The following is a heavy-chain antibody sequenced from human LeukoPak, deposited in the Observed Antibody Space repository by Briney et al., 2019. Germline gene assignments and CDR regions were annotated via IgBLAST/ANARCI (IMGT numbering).Heavy chain of an antibody. V-gene: IGHV1-69*13. CDR3: ARDLYERDSSGHYGGGFDY. J-gene: IGHJ4*02. CDR2: IIPIFGTA. Sequence: GASVKVSCKASGYTFTSYGISWVRQAPGQGLEWMGGIIPIFGTANYAQKFQGRVTITADESTSTAYMELSSLRSEDTAVYYCARDLYERDSSGHYGGGFDYWGQGTLVAVSS. CDR1: GYTFTSYG. D-gene: IGHD3-22*01.